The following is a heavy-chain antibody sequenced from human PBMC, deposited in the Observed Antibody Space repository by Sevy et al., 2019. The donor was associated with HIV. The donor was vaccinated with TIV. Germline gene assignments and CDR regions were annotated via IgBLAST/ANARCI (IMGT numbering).Heavy chain of an antibody. J-gene: IGHJ3*02. CDR3: ARGTGFDYGDYGGAFDI. CDR1: GFTFSSDS. Sequence: EGSLRLSCEASGFTFSSDSMNWVRQAPGKELEWVSCISSSGSYIYYADSVKGRFTISRDNAKNSLYLQMNSLRAEDTAVYYCARGTGFDYGDYGGAFDIWGQGTMVTVSS. V-gene: IGHV3-21*01. CDR2: ISSSGSYI. D-gene: IGHD4-17*01.